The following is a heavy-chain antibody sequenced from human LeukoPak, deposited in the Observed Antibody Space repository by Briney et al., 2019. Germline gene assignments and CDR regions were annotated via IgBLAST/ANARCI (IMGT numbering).Heavy chain of an antibody. CDR2: TSYDGGIK. D-gene: IGHD3-10*01. CDR3: ARDRSFFDSGSHQGFDD. CDR1: GFTFDIYA. V-gene: IGHV3-30*01. Sequence: GGSLRLSCAASGFTFDIYAMHWVRQAPGKGLEWVALTSYDGGIKYYADFVKGRFTISRDNSKSTLYLQMNSLRADDTAVYYCARDRSFFDSGSHQGFDDWGQGTLVTVSS. J-gene: IGHJ4*02.